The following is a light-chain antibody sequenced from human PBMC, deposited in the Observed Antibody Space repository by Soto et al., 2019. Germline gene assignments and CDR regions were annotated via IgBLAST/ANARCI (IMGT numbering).Light chain of an antibody. J-gene: IGKJ2*01. CDR1: QSVSSNN. V-gene: IGKV3-20*01. CDR2: GAS. CDR3: QQYARPPFA. Sequence: EIVLTQSPGTLSLSPGERATLSCRASQSVSSNNLAWYQQRPGQAPRVVIYGASTRATGIPERFSGSGSGTDFTLTISRLEPEDFAVYYCQQYARPPFAFGQGTKVEIK.